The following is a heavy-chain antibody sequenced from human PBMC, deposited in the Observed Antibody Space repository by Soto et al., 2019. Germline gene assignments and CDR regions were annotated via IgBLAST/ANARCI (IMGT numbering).Heavy chain of an antibody. CDR1: GFTFSSYG. CDR2: IWYDGSNK. Sequence: GGSLRLSCAASGFTFSSYGMHWVRQAPGKGLEWVAVIWYDGSNKYYADSVKGRFTISRDNSKNTLYLQMNSLRAEDTAVYYCARDPLLGAYYYYYMDVWGKGTTITVSS. J-gene: IGHJ6*03. CDR3: ARDPLLGAYYYYYMDV. V-gene: IGHV3-33*01. D-gene: IGHD2-21*01.